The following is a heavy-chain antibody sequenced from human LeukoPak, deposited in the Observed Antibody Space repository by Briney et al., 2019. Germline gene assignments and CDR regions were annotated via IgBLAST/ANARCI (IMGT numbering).Heavy chain of an antibody. CDR1: GYTFTSYG. CDR3: ARGANYDILTGYYDAKYYFDY. Sequence: ASVKVSCKASGYTFTSYGISWVRQAPGQGLEWMGWINPNSGGTNYAQKFQGRVTMTRDTSISTAYMELSRLRSDDTAVYYCARGANYDILTGYYDAKYYFDYWGQGTLVTVSS. J-gene: IGHJ4*02. V-gene: IGHV1-2*02. D-gene: IGHD3-9*01. CDR2: INPNSGGT.